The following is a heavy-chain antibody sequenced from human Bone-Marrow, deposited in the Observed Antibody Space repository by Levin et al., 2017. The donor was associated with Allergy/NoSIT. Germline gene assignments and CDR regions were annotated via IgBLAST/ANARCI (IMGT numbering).Heavy chain of an antibody. CDR1: GGSISSSSYY. CDR3: ASLEWLLTPNWFDP. Sequence: SQTLSLTCTVSGGSISSSSYYWGWIRQPPGKGLEWIGSIHYSGSTYYNTSLKSRVTISVDTSKNQFSLKLSSVTAADTAVYYRASLEWLLTPNWFDPWGQGTLVTVSS. CDR2: IHYSGST. D-gene: IGHD3-3*01. J-gene: IGHJ5*02. V-gene: IGHV4-39*01.